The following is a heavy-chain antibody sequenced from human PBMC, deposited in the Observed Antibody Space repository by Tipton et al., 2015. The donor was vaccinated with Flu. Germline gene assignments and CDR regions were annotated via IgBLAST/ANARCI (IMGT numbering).Heavy chain of an antibody. D-gene: IGHD6-13*01. Sequence: LSLTCAVSGDSISSDFYWAWVRQAPGKGLEWVANIKQDGSEKYYVDSVKGRFIISRDNAKNSLYLQMNSLRSEDTAVYYCARAWAAAGSAWGQGTLVTVSS. CDR1: GDSISSDF. J-gene: IGHJ5*02. CDR2: IKQDGSEK. CDR3: ARAWAAAGSA. V-gene: IGHV3-7*01.